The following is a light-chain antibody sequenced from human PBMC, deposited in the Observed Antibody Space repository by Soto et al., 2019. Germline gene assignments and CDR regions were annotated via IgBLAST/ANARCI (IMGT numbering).Light chain of an antibody. CDR2: DAS. CDR1: QSVSNN. J-gene: IGKJ1*01. V-gene: IGKV3-15*01. Sequence: RVMTQSPATLSVSPGERATLSCRASQSVSNNLAWYQQKPGQAPRLLISDASTRATGIPARFSGTGSGTDFTLTISSLQSEDFAVYYCQQYDNWPETFGQGTKVDIK. CDR3: QQYDNWPET.